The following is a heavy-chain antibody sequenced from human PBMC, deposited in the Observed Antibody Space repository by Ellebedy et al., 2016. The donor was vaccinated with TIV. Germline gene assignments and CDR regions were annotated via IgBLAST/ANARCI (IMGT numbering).Heavy chain of an antibody. V-gene: IGHV1-69*06. CDR2: ITPIFGAA. Sequence: AASVKVSCKASGGTFSSDTISWVRQAPGQGLEWMGGITPIFGAANYAQKFQGRVTITADKSKRTAYMELSSLETEDTAVYYCARGRAGYTSGSQSAFDIWGQGTMVTVSS. CDR3: ARGRAGYTSGSQSAFDI. J-gene: IGHJ3*02. CDR1: GGTFSSDT. D-gene: IGHD6-19*01.